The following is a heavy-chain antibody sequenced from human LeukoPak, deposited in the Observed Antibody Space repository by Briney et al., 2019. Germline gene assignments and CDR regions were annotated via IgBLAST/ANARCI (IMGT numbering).Heavy chain of an antibody. CDR2: ISWNSGSI. Sequence: PGRSLRLSCAASGFTFDDYAMHWVRQAPGKGLEWVSGISWNSGSIGYADSVEGRFTVSRDNAKNSLYLQMNSLRAEDTAVYYCARENYNWNPDQGYKVFDYWGQGILVTVSS. J-gene: IGHJ4*02. D-gene: IGHD1-20*01. V-gene: IGHV3-9*01. CDR3: ARENYNWNPDQGYKVFDY. CDR1: GFTFDDYA.